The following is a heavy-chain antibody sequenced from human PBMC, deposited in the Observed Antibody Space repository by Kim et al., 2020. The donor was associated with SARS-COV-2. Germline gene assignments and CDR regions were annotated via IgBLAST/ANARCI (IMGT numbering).Heavy chain of an antibody. CDR1: GGSISSYY. J-gene: IGHJ6*02. CDR3: ARDLTGTTGYYYYGMDV. Sequence: SETLSLTCTVSGGSISSYYWSWIRQPPGKGLEWIGYIYYSGSTNYNPSLKSRVTISVDTSKNQFSLKLSSVTAADTAVYYCARDLTGTTGYYYYGMDVWGQGTTVTVSS. D-gene: IGHD1-20*01. CDR2: IYYSGST. V-gene: IGHV4-59*01.